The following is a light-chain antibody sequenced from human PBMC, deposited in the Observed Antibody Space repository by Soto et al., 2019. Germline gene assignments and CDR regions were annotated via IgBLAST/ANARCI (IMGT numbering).Light chain of an antibody. CDR3: QQYGTSPPLT. Sequence: EIVLTQSPGTLSLSPGERAALSCRASQSVRSNFVAWYQQKPGQAPRLLIYAASRRAPGIPDRFSGSGSGTGFSLIISRLEPEDFAVYYCQQYGTSPPLTFGGGTRVEIK. J-gene: IGKJ4*01. CDR2: AAS. V-gene: IGKV3-20*01. CDR1: QSVRSNF.